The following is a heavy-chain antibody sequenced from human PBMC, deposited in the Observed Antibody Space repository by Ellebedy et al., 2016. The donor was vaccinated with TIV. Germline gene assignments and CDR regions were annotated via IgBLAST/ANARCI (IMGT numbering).Heavy chain of an antibody. CDR2: VYYTGST. J-gene: IGHJ5*02. CDR3: ARQPTTVRGVIRWFDP. D-gene: IGHD3-10*01. Sequence: PSETLSLTCSVSGDSINSASYYWGWIRQPPGRGLAWLGSVYYTGSTYYNPSLKSRVTISVDMSKNQFSLKLSSVTAADTAVYYCARQPTTVRGVIRWFDPWGRGTLVTVSS. CDR1: GDSINSASYY. V-gene: IGHV4-39*01.